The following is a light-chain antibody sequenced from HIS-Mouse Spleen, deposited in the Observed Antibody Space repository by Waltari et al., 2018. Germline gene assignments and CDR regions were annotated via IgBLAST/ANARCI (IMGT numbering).Light chain of an antibody. CDR2: DDS. CDR1: NLGRKR. Sequence: SYVLTQPPSVSVAPGPTARITCGGNNLGRKRVHWYQQKPGQAPVLVVYDDSDRPSGIPERFSGSNSGNTATLTISRVEAGDEADYYCQVWDSSSDHRVFGGGTKLTVL. CDR3: QVWDSSSDHRV. J-gene: IGLJ3*02. V-gene: IGLV3-21*02.